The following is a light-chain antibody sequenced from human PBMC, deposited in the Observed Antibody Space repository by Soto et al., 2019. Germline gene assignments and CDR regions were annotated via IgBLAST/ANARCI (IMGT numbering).Light chain of an antibody. CDR3: SSYAGSSNV. Sequence: QSVLAQPPSVSGAPGQTVTISCTGTSSNLGANYDVQWYQQLPGTAPKLLIFDNNNRPSGVPDRFSGSKSGTSASLAITGLQAEDEADYYCSSYAGSSNVFGTGTKVTV. J-gene: IGLJ1*01. V-gene: IGLV1-40*01. CDR1: SSNLGANYD. CDR2: DNN.